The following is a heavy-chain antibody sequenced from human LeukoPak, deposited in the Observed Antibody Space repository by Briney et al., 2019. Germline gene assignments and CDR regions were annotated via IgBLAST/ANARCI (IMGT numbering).Heavy chain of an antibody. CDR1: GYTFTSYD. J-gene: IGHJ4*02. V-gene: IGHV1-8*01. CDR3: ASDLFYGSGSSSGCFDY. CDR2: MNPNSGNT. D-gene: IGHD3-10*01. Sequence: ASVKVSCKASGYTFTSYDINWVRQATGQGLEWMGWMNPNSGNTGYAQKFQGRVTMTRNTSISTAYMELSSLRSEDTAVYYCASDLFYGSGSSSGCFDYWGQGTLVTVSS.